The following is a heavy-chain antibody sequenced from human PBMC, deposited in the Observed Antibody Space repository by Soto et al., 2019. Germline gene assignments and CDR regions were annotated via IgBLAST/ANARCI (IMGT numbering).Heavy chain of an antibody. CDR1: SGSFNTYY. CDR2: INHFGRT. V-gene: IGHV4-34*02. CDR3: ARVSRGTGTSWGAFDYMDV. J-gene: IGHJ6*03. Sequence: QVQLQQWGAGLLKPSETLSLTCAVYSGSFNTYYWSWVRQPPGKGLGWIAEINHFGRTNYNPSLKSRRTISVDTSKKQLSLSLSSVTAADTAVYYCARVSRGTGTSWGAFDYMDVWGTGTPVTVSS. D-gene: IGHD3-10*01.